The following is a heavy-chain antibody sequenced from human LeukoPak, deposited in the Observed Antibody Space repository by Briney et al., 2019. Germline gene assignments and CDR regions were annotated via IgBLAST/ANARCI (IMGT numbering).Heavy chain of an antibody. D-gene: IGHD7-27*01. J-gene: IGHJ4*02. CDR3: ANWGGGDSPLDY. V-gene: IGHV3-48*01. CDR2: ISSSSNII. CDR1: GFTFSNYN. Sequence: GGSLRLSCAASGFTFSNYNMNWVRQPPGKGLQWVSYISSSSNIIYYADSVKGRFTISRDNAKNSLFLQMNSLRAEDTAVYYCANWGGGDSPLDYWGQGTLVTVSS.